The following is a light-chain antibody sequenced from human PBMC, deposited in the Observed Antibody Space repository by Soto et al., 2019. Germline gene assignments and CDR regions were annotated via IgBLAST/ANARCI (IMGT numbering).Light chain of an antibody. Sequence: EVVLTQSPATLSVSPLEGDPLXRRPSQSVSGNLAWYQQKPGQAPRLLIYGASTRAAGIPARFSGSGSGTDFTLTITSLQSEDFGVYYCHQHNNWWTFG. CDR1: QSVSGN. CDR2: GAS. J-gene: IGKJ1*01. V-gene: IGKV3-15*01. CDR3: HQHNNWWT.